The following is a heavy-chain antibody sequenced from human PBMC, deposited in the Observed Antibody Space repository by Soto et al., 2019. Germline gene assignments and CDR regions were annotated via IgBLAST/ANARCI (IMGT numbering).Heavy chain of an antibody. D-gene: IGHD3-10*01. Sequence: QVQLQQWGAGLLKPSETLSLTCAVYGGSFSGYYWSWIRQPPGKGLEWIGEINHSGSTNYNPSLKSRXTIXVXTSKNQFSLKLSSVTAADTAVYYCARAKNGPGSSDYWGQGTLGTVSS. V-gene: IGHV4-34*01. CDR1: GGSFSGYY. CDR3: ARAKNGPGSSDY. J-gene: IGHJ4*02. CDR2: INHSGST.